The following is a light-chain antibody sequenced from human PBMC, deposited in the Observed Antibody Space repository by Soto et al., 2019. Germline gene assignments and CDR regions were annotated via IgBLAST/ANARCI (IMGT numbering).Light chain of an antibody. V-gene: IGKV3-11*01. CDR2: DAS. CDR3: QVRSDWPGT. Sequence: EIVLTQSPATLSLSPGERGTLSCRASQSVSTSLAWYQHKPGQAPRLLIYDASNRATGIPARFSGSGSGTDFTLTISSLGPEDLAVYYCQVRSDWPGTFGQGTKVEIK. CDR1: QSVSTS. J-gene: IGKJ1*01.